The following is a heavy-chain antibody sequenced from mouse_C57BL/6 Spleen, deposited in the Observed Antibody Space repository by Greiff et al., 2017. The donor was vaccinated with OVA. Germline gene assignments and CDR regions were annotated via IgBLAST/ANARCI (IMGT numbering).Heavy chain of an antibody. CDR2: IDPENGDT. D-gene: IGHD2-1*01. J-gene: IGHJ3*01. CDR3: TTGYGNSFAY. V-gene: IGHV14-4*01. Sequence: VQLQQPGAELVRPGASVKLSCTASGFNIKDDYMHWVKQRPEQGLEWIGWIDPENGDTEYASKFQGKATITADTSSNTAYLQLSSLTSEDTAVYYCTTGYGNSFAYWGQGTLVTVSA. CDR1: GFNIKDDY.